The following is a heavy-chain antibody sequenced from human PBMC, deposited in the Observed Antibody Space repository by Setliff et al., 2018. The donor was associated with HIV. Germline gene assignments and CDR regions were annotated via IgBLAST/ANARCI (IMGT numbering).Heavy chain of an antibody. J-gene: IGHJ6*03. V-gene: IGHV4-59*12. CDR2: IYYSWST. D-gene: IGHD5-12*01. CDR3: ARGRKRDGYNFYYYYMDV. Sequence: SETLSLTCTVSGGSISSYYWSWIRQPPGKGLEWIGYIYYSWSTNYNPSLKSRVTISVDTSKNQFSLKLSSVTAADTAVYYCARGRKRDGYNFYYYYMDVWDKGTTVTVSS. CDR1: GGSISSYY.